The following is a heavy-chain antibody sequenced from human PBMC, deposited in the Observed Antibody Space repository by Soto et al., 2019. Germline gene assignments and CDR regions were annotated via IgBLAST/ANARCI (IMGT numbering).Heavy chain of an antibody. Sequence: QLQLQESGPGLVKPSETLSLTCTVSGGSISSSTYYWGWIRQPPGKGLGWIGSIYYSGSTYYNPSLKRRVAISVDTSKNQFSLKLSSVTAADTAVYYCANSYGDYVSYWGQGTLVTVSS. CDR2: IYYSGST. D-gene: IGHD4-17*01. V-gene: IGHV4-39*01. CDR1: GGSISSSTYY. J-gene: IGHJ4*02. CDR3: ANSYGDYVSY.